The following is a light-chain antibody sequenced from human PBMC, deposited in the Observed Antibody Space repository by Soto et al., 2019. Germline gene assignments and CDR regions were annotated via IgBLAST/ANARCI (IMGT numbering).Light chain of an antibody. V-gene: IGKV1-39*01. J-gene: IGKJ3*01. CDR1: QTIGTY. Sequence: PPSLSATLGDRVTITCRASQTIGTYLNWYHQRPGKAPNLLIYGASNLQSRVPARFSGSGSGSDFALTISSLQSEDFAVYYCQQYNKWPLTFGPGTKVDIK. CDR3: QQYNKWPLT. CDR2: GAS.